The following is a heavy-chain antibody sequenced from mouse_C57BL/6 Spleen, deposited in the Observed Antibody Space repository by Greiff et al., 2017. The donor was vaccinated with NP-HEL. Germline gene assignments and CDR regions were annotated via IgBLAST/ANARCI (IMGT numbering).Heavy chain of an antibody. CDR2: INPNNGGT. CDR1: GYTFTDYY. V-gene: IGHV1-26*01. J-gene: IGHJ4*01. D-gene: IGHD2-4*01. Sequence: VQLQQSGPELVKPGASVKISCKASGYTFTDYYMNWVKQSHGKSLEWIGDINPNNGGTSYNQKFKGKATLTVDKSSSTGYMELRSLTSEDYAVYDCARSGYDYGAALEYWGQGTSVTVSS. CDR3: ARSGYDYGAALEY.